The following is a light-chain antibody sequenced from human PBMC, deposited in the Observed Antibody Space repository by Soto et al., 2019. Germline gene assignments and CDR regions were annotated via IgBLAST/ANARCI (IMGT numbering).Light chain of an antibody. V-gene: IGLV2-14*01. CDR3: SPFTSSSTYV. CDR2: EDS. Sequence: QSGLTQTASVFGSPGQSITISCTGTSSDVGGYKYASSYQQHPGTAPKLMIYEDSNRPSGVSNRFSGSRSGNTASLTIAGLQAEDEADYYCSPFTSSSTYVFGTGTKVTLL. J-gene: IGLJ1*01. CDR1: SSDVGGYKY.